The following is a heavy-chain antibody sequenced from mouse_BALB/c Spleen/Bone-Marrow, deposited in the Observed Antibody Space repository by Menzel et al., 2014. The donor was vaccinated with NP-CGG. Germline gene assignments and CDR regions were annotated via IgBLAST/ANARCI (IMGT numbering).Heavy chain of an antibody. D-gene: IGHD4-1*01. V-gene: IGHV14-3*02. CDR1: GFNIKDTY. CDR3: ARWEYYAMDY. J-gene: IGHJ4*01. Sequence: VQLKQSGAELVKPGASVKLSCTASGFNIKDTYMHWVKQRPEQGLEWTGRIDTANGNTKYDPKFQGKATITADTSSNTAYLQLSSLTSEDTAVYYCARWEYYAMDYWGQGTSVTVSS. CDR2: IDTANGNT.